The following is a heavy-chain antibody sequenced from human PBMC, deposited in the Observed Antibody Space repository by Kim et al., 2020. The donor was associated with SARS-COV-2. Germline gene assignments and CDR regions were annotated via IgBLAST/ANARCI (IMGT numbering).Heavy chain of an antibody. Sequence: GGSLRLSCAASGFTFSSYSMNWVRQAPGKGLEWVSSISSSSSYIYYADSVKGRFTISRDNAKNSLYLQMNSLRAEDTAVYYCARDLYSSGYYQREPYYGMDVWGQGTTVTVSS. CDR3: ARDLYSSGYYQREPYYGMDV. CDR2: ISSSSSYI. D-gene: IGHD3-22*01. J-gene: IGHJ6*02. V-gene: IGHV3-21*01. CDR1: GFTFSSYS.